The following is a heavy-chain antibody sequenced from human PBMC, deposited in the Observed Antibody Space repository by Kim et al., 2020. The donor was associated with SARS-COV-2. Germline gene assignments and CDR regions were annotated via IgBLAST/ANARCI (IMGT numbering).Heavy chain of an antibody. CDR2: INPSGGST. CDR1: GYTFTSYY. Sequence: ASVKVSCKASGYTFTSYYMHWVRQAPGQGLEWMGIINPSGGSTSYAQKFQGRVTMTRDTSTSTVYMELSSLRSEDTAVYYCASASSRWLVRFWFDPWGQGTLVTVSS. J-gene: IGHJ5*02. V-gene: IGHV1-46*03. CDR3: ASASSRWLVRFWFDP. D-gene: IGHD6-19*01.